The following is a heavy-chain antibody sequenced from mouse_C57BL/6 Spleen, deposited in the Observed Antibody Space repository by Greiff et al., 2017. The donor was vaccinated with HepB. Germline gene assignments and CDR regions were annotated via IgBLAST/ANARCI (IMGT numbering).Heavy chain of an antibody. J-gene: IGHJ2*01. CDR1: GYTFTSYW. CDR3: ARRDYGRNYFDY. Sequence: VQLQQPGAELVKPGASVKLSCKASGYTFTSYWMHWVKQRPGQGLEWIGMIHPNSGSTNYNEKFKSKATLTVDKSSSTAYMQLSSLTSEDSAVYYCARRDYGRNYFDYWGQGTTLTVSS. D-gene: IGHD1-1*01. CDR2: IHPNSGST. V-gene: IGHV1-64*01.